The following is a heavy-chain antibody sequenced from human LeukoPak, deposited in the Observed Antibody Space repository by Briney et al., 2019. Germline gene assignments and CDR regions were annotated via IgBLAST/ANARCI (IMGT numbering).Heavy chain of an antibody. V-gene: IGHV3-30*02. CDR1: GFTFSSYG. J-gene: IGHJ6*03. Sequence: GGSLRLSCAASGFTFSSYGMHWVRQASGKGLEWVAFIRYDGSNKYYADSVKGRFTISRDNSKNTLYLQMNSLRAEDTAVYYCAKDGIAAAGNNGYYYYMDVWGKGTTVTVSS. D-gene: IGHD6-13*01. CDR2: IRYDGSNK. CDR3: AKDGIAAAGNNGYYYYMDV.